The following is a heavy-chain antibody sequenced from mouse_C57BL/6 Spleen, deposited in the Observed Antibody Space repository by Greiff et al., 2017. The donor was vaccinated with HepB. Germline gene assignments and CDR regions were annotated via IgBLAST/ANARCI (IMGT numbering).Heavy chain of an antibody. Sequence: EVQLVESGGGLVQPGGSLKLSCAASGFTFSDYGMAWVRQAPRKGPEWVAFISNLAYSIYYADTVTGRFTISRENAKNTLYLEMSSLRSEDTAMYYCARRSTGTRDYYAMDYWGQGTSVTVSS. CDR3: ARRSTGTRDYYAMDY. J-gene: IGHJ4*01. V-gene: IGHV5-15*01. D-gene: IGHD4-1*02. CDR1: GFTFSDYG. CDR2: ISNLAYSI.